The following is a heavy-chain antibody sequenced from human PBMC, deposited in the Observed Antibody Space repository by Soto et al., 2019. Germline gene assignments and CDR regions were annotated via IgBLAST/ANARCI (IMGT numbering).Heavy chain of an antibody. CDR3: LGLWMVTADYYYGRDV. D-gene: IGHD2-21*02. CDR2: IIPIFGTA. V-gene: IGHV1-69*12. Sequence: QVQLVQSGAEVKKPGSSVKVSCKASGGTFSSYAISWVRQAPGQGLEWMGGIIPIFGTANYAQKFQGRVTITADESTSTAYMELSSLRSEDTAVYYCLGLWMVTADYYYGRDVWGQGTTVTVSS. J-gene: IGHJ6*02. CDR1: GGTFSSYA.